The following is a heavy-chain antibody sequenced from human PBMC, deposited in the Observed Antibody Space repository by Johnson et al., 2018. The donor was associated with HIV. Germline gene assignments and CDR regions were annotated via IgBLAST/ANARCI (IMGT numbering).Heavy chain of an antibody. CDR1: GFTFDDYG. CDR2: ISWNGGSI. CDR3: GKGQSRYLVYAFDI. J-gene: IGHJ3*02. D-gene: IGHD3-22*01. Sequence: VQLVESGGGLVQPGRSLRLSCVASGFTFDDYGMHWVRQAPGKGLEWVSGISWNGGSIGYADSVKGRFTIARDNAKNSLYLQMNSLRAEDTALYYCGKGQSRYLVYAFDIWGQGTMVTVSS. V-gene: IGHV3-9*01.